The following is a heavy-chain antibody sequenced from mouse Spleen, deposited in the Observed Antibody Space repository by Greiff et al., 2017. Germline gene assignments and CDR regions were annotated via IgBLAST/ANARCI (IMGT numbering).Heavy chain of an antibody. J-gene: IGHJ2*01. CDR2: INPGSGGT. V-gene: IGHV1-54*01. CDR3: ARGDGSSYVDYFDY. D-gene: IGHD1-1*01. CDR1: GYAFTNYL. Sequence: VQLQQSGAELVRPGTSVKVSCKASGYAFTNYLIEWVKQRPGQGLEWIGVINPGSGGTNYNEKFKGKATLTADKSSSTAYMQLSSLTSDDSAVYFCARGDGSSYVDYFDYWGQGTTLTVSS.